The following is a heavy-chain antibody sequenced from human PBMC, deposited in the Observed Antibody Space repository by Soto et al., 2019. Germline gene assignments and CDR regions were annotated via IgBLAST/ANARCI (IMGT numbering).Heavy chain of an antibody. V-gene: IGHV3-23*01. J-gene: IGHJ4*02. CDR3: AKGGATYGLLTHDY. CDR1: GFTFGDYA. CDR2: VTGSATNI. Sequence: EVQLLESGGGLIQPGGSLRLSCAASGFTFGDYAMSWVRQAPGKWLELVATVTGSATNIYYTDSVKGRFAVSRDNSRDKLYLQMNRLTAEDTAVYYCAKGGATYGLLTHDYWGQGTLVTVSS. D-gene: IGHD3-9*01.